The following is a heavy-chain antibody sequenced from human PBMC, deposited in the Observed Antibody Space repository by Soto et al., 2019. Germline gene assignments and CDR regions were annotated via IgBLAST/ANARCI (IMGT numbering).Heavy chain of an antibody. D-gene: IGHD3-22*01. CDR3: ARDQGSPDYYDSSGYDWYFDL. J-gene: IGHJ2*01. Sequence: QVQLVQSGAEVKKPGSSVKVSCKASGGTFSSYAISWVRQAPGQGLEWMGGIIPIFGTANYAQKFQGRVTITEDESTSTAYRELSSLRSEDTAVYYCARDQGSPDYYDSSGYDWYFDLWGRGTLVTVSS. CDR2: IIPIFGTA. CDR1: GGTFSSYA. V-gene: IGHV1-69*12.